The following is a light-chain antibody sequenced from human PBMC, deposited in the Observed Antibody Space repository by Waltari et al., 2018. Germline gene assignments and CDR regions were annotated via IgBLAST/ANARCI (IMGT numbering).Light chain of an antibody. CDR3: QQLNSYPPN. J-gene: IGKJ4*01. CDR2: TAS. V-gene: IGKV1-9*01. Sequence: IQLTQPPSSLSASVGDRVTITCRASQGISNYLAWYQQKSGKAPKFLIYTASTLQSGVPSRFSGRGSGKDFTLTISRMQPEDFATYYCQQLNSYPPNFGGGTKVEIK. CDR1: QGISNY.